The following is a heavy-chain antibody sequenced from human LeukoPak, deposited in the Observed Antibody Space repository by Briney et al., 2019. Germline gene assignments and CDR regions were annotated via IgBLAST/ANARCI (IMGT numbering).Heavy chain of an antibody. V-gene: IGHV3-23*01. CDR1: GFTFSSYA. J-gene: IGHJ1*01. D-gene: IGHD3-22*01. CDR2: ISGSGGST. Sequence: RGSLRLSCAASGFTFSSYAMSWVRQAPGKGLEWVSAISGSGGSTYYADSVKGRFTISRDNSKNTLYLQMNSLRAEDTAVYYCAKDIYYDSGGYYSNPEHWGQGTLVTVSS. CDR3: AKDIYYDSGGYYSNPEH.